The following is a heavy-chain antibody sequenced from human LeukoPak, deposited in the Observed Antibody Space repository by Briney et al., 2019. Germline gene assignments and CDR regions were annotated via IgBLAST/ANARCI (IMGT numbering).Heavy chain of an antibody. D-gene: IGHD2-15*01. CDR1: GFTFSIYG. CDR2: FSGSGGST. V-gene: IGHV3-23*01. Sequence: PGGSLRLSCAASGFTFSIYGMSWVRQAPGKGLEWVSGFSGSGGSTYYADSVKGRFTISRDNSKNTLYLQMNSLRAEDTAVYYCAKDQSCSGGSCYFDYWGQGTLVTVSS. J-gene: IGHJ4*02. CDR3: AKDQSCSGGSCYFDY.